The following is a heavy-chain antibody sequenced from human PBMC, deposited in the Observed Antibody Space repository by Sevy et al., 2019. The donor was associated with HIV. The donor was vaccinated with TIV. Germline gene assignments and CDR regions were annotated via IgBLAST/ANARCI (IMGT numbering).Heavy chain of an antibody. CDR1: GFTFSSYA. CDR3: AKGAYYDFRSGYYFTIDAFDI. V-gene: IGHV3-23*01. J-gene: IGHJ3*02. D-gene: IGHD3-3*01. CDR2: ISGSGGST. Sequence: GGSLRLSCAASGFTFSSYAMSWVRQAPGKGLEWVSAISGSGGSTYYADSVKGRFTISRDNSKNTLYLQMNSLRAEDTAVYYCAKGAYYDFRSGYYFTIDAFDIWGQGTMVTVSS.